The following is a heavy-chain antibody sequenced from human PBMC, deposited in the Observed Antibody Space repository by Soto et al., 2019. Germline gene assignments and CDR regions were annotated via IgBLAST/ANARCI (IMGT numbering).Heavy chain of an antibody. D-gene: IGHD1-1*01. CDR1: GFSLTTSGVG. Sequence: QITLKESGPALVNPTQTLTLTCTFSGFSLTTSGVGVGWIRQPPGKALEWLGLIYWDNDRRYSPSLRNRLTITKDTSKNQVVLTMTDMDPVDTATYYCAHRRGGYNCNDGNFDYWGQGTLVTVSS. CDR3: AHRRGGYNCNDGNFDY. V-gene: IGHV2-5*02. CDR2: IYWDNDR. J-gene: IGHJ4*02.